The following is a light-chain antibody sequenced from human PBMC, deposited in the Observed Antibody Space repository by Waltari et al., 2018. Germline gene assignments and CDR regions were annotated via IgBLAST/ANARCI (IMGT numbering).Light chain of an antibody. V-gene: IGLV2-11*01. J-gene: IGLJ3*02. Sequence: QSALTQPRSVSGSPGQSVTISCPGTSSDVGGYNYFSWYQHHPGKAPKLIIYDVTKRPSGVPDRFSASKSENTASLTISGLQAEEEADYYCCSYAGSITFWVFGGGTKLTVL. CDR2: DVT. CDR3: CSYAGSITFWV. CDR1: SSDVGGYNY.